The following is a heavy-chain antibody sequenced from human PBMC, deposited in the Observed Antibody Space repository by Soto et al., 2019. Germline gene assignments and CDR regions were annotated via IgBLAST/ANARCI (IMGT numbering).Heavy chain of an antibody. D-gene: IGHD3-9*01. V-gene: IGHV3-23*01. CDR2: ISGSGAST. Sequence: PGGSLRLSCAASGFTFSSYAMSWVRQAPGRGLEWVSAISGSGASTYYADSVKGRFTISRDNSKNTLYLQMNSLRAEDTAVYYCAHFDWCIDYWGQGTLVTVSS. CDR1: GFTFSSYA. J-gene: IGHJ4*02. CDR3: AHFDWCIDY.